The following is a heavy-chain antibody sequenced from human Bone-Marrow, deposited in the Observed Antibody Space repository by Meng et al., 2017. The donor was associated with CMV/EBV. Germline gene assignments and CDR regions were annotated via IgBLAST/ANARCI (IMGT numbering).Heavy chain of an antibody. CDR3: ARHYYGMDV. V-gene: IGHV1-8*03. CDR2: MNPNSDNT. Sequence: ASVKVSCKASGYTFTSYDINWVRQATGQGLEWMGWMNPNSDNTAYAQKFQGRVTITRNTSLRTAYMELSSLRSEDTAVYYCARHYYGMDVWGQGTTVTGSS. J-gene: IGHJ6*02. CDR1: GYTFTSYD.